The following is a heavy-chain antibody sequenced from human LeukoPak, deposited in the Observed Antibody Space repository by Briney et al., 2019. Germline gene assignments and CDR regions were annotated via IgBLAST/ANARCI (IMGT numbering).Heavy chain of an antibody. J-gene: IGHJ4*02. CDR2: IYSGGST. CDR1: GFTVNSNY. Sequence: GGSLRLSCAASGFTVNSNYMSWVRQAPGKGLEWVSLIYSGGSTYYADSVKGRFTISRDNSKNTLYLQMNSLRAEDTAVYYCAKDLSFSTSSFDYWGQGTLVTVSS. CDR3: AKDLSFSTSSFDY. D-gene: IGHD2-2*01. V-gene: IGHV3-66*01.